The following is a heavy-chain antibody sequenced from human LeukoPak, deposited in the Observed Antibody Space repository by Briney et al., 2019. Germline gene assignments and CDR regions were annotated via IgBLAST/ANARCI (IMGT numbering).Heavy chain of an antibody. Sequence: SETLSLTCTVAGGSINSYYWSWIRQPPGKGLEWIGYMYYSGSTNYNPSLRSRVTISVDTPKNQFSLKLSSVTAADTAVYYCARNLGSGWYYDYWGQGILVTVSS. V-gene: IGHV4-59*08. CDR1: GGSINSYY. CDR2: MYYSGST. D-gene: IGHD6-19*01. J-gene: IGHJ4*02. CDR3: ARNLGSGWYYDY.